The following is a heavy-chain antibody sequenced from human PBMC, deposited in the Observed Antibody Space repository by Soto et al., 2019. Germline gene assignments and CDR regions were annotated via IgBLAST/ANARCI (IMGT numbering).Heavy chain of an antibody. J-gene: IGHJ6*02. V-gene: IGHV3-9*01. CDR1: GFTFDDYA. Sequence: PGGSLRLSCVASGFTFDDYAMHWVRQAPGKGLEWVSGLTWSSSSIGYADSVKGRFTISRDNAKNSLYLQMNSLRVEDTAVYYCVKDKFESGMDVWGQGTTVTVSS. CDR2: LTWSSSSI. CDR3: VKDKFESGMDV. D-gene: IGHD3-16*01.